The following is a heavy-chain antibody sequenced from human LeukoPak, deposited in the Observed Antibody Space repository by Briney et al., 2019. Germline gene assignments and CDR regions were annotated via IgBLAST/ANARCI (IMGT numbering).Heavy chain of an antibody. CDR3: ALYYDFWSGPTLIDAFGI. V-gene: IGHV1-46*01. D-gene: IGHD3-3*01. CDR2: INPSGGST. Sequence: ASVKVSCKASGYTFTSYYMHWVRQAPGQGLEWMGIINPSGGSTSYAQKFQGRVTMTRDTSTSTVYMELSSLRSEDTAVYYCALYYDFWSGPTLIDAFGIWGQGTMVTVSS. CDR1: GYTFTSYY. J-gene: IGHJ3*02.